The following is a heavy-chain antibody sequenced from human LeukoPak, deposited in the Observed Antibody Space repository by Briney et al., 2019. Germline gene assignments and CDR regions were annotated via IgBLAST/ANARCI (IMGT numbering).Heavy chain of an antibody. Sequence: PSETLSLTCAVYGGSFSGYYWSRIRQTPGKGLEWIGEINHSGSTNYNPSLKSRFIILVDTSKNQFSLTLRSVTAADTAVYYCGRGRGTVAIDYWGQGTLVTVSS. D-gene: IGHD5-12*01. V-gene: IGHV4-34*01. CDR3: GRGRGTVAIDY. CDR1: GGSFSGYY. CDR2: INHSGST. J-gene: IGHJ4*02.